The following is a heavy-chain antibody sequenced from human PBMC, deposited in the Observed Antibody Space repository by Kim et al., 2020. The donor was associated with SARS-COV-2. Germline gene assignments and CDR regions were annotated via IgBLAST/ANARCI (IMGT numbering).Heavy chain of an antibody. CDR2: IIPIFGTA. J-gene: IGHJ4*02. D-gene: IGHD1-7*01. CDR3: ARDSGLKLELPSYFDY. V-gene: IGHV1-69*13. Sequence: SVKVSCKASGGTFSSYAISWVRQAPGQGLEWMGGIIPIFGTANYAQKFQGRVTITADESTSTAYMELSSLRSEDTAVYYCARDSGLKLELPSYFDYWGQGTLVTVSS. CDR1: GGTFSSYA.